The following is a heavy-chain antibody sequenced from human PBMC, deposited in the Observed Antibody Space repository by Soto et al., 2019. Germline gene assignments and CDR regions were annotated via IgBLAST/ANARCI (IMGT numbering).Heavy chain of an antibody. J-gene: IGHJ4*02. CDR3: TRPDSSDYYVN. CDR2: INPGDSDS. CDR1: GYSFSNYW. V-gene: IGHV5-51*01. Sequence: GESLKIACKGSGYSFSNYWIAWVRQMPGKGLDWMGIINPGDSDSRYSPSFQGQVTVSADKSISTAYLQWSSLKASETAVYYCTRPDSSDYYVNWGQGTLVTVSS. D-gene: IGHD3-22*01.